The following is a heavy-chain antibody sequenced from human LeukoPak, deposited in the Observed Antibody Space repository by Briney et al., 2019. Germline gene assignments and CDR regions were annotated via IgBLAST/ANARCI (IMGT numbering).Heavy chain of an antibody. V-gene: IGHV3-23*01. CDR2: ISGSGGST. Sequence: GGSLRLSCAASGFTFSSYAMSWVRQAPGKRLEWVSVISGSGGSTYYADSVKGRFTISRDNSKNTLYLQMNSLRAEDTAVYYCARGGWLGKPQRVDYWGQGTLVTVSS. J-gene: IGHJ4*02. CDR3: ARGGWLGKPQRVDY. CDR1: GFTFSSYA. D-gene: IGHD6-19*01.